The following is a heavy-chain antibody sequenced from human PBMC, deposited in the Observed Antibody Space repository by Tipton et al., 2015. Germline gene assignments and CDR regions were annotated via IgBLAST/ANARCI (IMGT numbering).Heavy chain of an antibody. CDR3: ARDRTHYYYGMDV. V-gene: IGHV4-39*02. Sequence: LRLSCTVSGGSITRSPYYWGWVRQPPGKGLEWIGSVYYSGSAYYSPSLKSRLIISLDTSKNHFSLQLTSVSAADTGVYYCARDRTHYYYGMDVWGQGTTVTVSS. J-gene: IGHJ6*02. CDR2: VYYSGSA. CDR1: GGSITRSPYY. D-gene: IGHD3/OR15-3a*01.